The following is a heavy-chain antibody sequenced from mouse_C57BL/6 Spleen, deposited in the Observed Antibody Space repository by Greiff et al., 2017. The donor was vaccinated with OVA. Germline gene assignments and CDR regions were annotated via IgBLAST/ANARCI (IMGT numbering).Heavy chain of an antibody. CDR2: INPSTGGT. J-gene: IGHJ3*01. CDR3: ARGSYSNYGAWIAY. D-gene: IGHD2-5*01. V-gene: IGHV1-42*01. Sequence: EVKLQQSGPELVKPGASVKISCKASGYSFTGYYMNWVKQSPEKSLEWIGEINPSTGGTTYNQKFKAKATLTVDKSSSTAYMQLKSLTSEDSAVDYCARGSYSNYGAWIAYWGQGTLVTVSA. CDR1: GYSFTGYY.